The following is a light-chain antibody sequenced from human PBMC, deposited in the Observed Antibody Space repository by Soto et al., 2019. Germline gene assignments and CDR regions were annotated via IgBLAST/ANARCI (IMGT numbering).Light chain of an antibody. CDR1: SSNTGAGYD. Sequence: QSVLTQPPSVSGAPGQRAIISCTGSSSNTGAGYDVHWYQQLPGTAPKLLIHGNSNRPSGVPDRFSGSKSGTSASLAITELQAEDEADYYCQSYDSSLSAVVFGGGTKLTVL. V-gene: IGLV1-40*01. CDR2: GNS. CDR3: QSYDSSLSAVV. J-gene: IGLJ2*01.